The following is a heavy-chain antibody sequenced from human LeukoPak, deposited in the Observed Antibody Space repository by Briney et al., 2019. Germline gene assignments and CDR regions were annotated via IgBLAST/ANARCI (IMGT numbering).Heavy chain of an antibody. CDR3: AKPLVSDYYDSSGYWGY. J-gene: IGHJ4*02. Sequence: PGGSLRLSCAASGFTFSSYAMSWVRQAPGKGLEWVPAISGSGDSTYYSVSVKGRFTISRDNSKNTLYVQMNSLRAEDTAVYYCAKPLVSDYYDSSGYWGYWGQGTLVTVSS. CDR1: GFTFSSYA. CDR2: ISGSGDST. D-gene: IGHD3-22*01. V-gene: IGHV3-23*01.